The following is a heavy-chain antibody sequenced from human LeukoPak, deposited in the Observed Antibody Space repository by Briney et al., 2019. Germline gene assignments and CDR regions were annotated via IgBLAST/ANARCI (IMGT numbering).Heavy chain of an antibody. D-gene: IGHD3-10*01. J-gene: IGHJ3*02. CDR1: GFTFSSYA. CDR3: ARYMVRGIRDAFDI. CDR2: ISGSGGST. V-gene: IGHV3-23*01. Sequence: GGSLRLSCAASGFTFSSYAMSWVRQAPGKGLEWVSAISGSGGSTYYADSVKGRFTISRDNAKNSLYLQMNSLRAEDTAVYYCARYMVRGIRDAFDIWGQGTMVTVSS.